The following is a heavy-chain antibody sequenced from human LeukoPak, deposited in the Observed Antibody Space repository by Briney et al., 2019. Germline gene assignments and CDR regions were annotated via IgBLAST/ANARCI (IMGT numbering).Heavy chain of an antibody. CDR2: IYTSGST. D-gene: IGHD3-16*02. Sequence: SETLSLTCTVSGGSISSGSYDWGWIRQPGGKGLEWIGRIYTSGSTNYNPSLKSRVTISVDTSKNQFSLKLSSVTAADTAVYYCARAGYRYTVLFDYWGQGTLVTVSS. V-gene: IGHV4-61*02. CDR1: GGSISSGSYD. J-gene: IGHJ4*02. CDR3: ARAGYRYTVLFDY.